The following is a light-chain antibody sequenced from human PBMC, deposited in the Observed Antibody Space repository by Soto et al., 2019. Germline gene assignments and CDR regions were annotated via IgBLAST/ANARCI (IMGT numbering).Light chain of an antibody. J-gene: IGLJ1*01. CDR2: GNT. V-gene: IGLV1-40*01. CDR1: SSNIGAGFG. CDR3: QSYDSSVIV. Sequence: QSVLTQPPSVSGAPGQRVTISCTGSSSNIGAGFGVHWYQHLPGAAPKLLISGNTNRPSGVPDRFSGSKSGTSASLAITGLQAEDEADYYCQSYDSSVIVFGTGTKVTVL.